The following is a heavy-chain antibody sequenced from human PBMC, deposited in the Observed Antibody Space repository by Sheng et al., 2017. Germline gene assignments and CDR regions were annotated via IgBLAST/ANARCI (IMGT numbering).Heavy chain of an antibody. D-gene: IGHD4-17*01. Sequence: EVQLVETGGGLIQPGGSLRLSCAASGFTVSSNYMSWVRQAPGKGLEWVSVIYSGGSTYYADSVKGRFTISRDNSKNTLYLQMNSLRAEDTAVYYCASRRAPRTVDHQFDYVGPGNPGHR. CDR1: GFTVSSNY. V-gene: IGHV3-53*02. J-gene: IGHJ4*02. CDR3: ASRRAPRTVDHQFDY. CDR2: IYSGGST.